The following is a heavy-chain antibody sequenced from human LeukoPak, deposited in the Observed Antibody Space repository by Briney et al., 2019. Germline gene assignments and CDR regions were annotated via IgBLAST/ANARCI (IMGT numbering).Heavy chain of an antibody. CDR3: ARDIAGLATYCGGDCYSGLFDY. Sequence: GGSLRLSCAASGFTFSRYSMNWVRQAPGKGLEWVSSISSGSSFMYYADSVKGRFTISRDNAKNSLYLQMNSLRAKDTALYYCARDIAGLATYCGGDCYSGLFDYWGQGTLVTVSS. V-gene: IGHV3-21*01. CDR1: GFTFSRYS. CDR2: ISSGSSFM. J-gene: IGHJ4*02. D-gene: IGHD2-21*02.